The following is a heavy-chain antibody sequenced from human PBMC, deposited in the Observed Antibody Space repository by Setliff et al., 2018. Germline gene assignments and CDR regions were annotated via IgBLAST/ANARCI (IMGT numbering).Heavy chain of an antibody. J-gene: IGHJ6*03. Sequence: GGSLRLSCAASGFTFSNAWMNWVRQAPGKGLEWISYISSNSSTIYYADSMKGRFTISRDNAKNSLYLQMSDLRAEDTAVYYCAREGVDTRSSTDYRYYMDVWGKGTTVTVSS. V-gene: IGHV3-48*01. CDR1: GFTFSNAW. CDR2: ISSNSSTI. D-gene: IGHD5-18*01. CDR3: AREGVDTRSSTDYRYYMDV.